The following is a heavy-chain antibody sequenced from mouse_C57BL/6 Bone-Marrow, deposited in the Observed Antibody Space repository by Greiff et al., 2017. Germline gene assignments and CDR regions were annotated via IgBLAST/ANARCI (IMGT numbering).Heavy chain of an antibody. CDR3: AREGDCHWYFDV. V-gene: IGHV1-81*01. Sequence: QVQLKQSGAELARPGASVKLSCKASGYTFTSYGISWVKQRTGQGLEWIGEIYPRSGNTYYNEKFKGKATLTADKSSSTAYMELRSLTAEDSAVYFSAREGDCHWYFDVWGTGTTVTVSS. CDR1: GYTFTSYG. J-gene: IGHJ1*03. CDR2: IYPRSGNT.